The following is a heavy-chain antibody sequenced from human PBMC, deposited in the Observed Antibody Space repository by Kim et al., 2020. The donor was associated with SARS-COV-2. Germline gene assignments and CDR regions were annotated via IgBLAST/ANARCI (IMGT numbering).Heavy chain of an antibody. CDR3: AKTTDIVVVPAYGMDV. V-gene: IGHV3-23*01. J-gene: IGHJ6*02. CDR1: GFTFSSYA. D-gene: IGHD2-2*01. CDR2: ISGSGGST. Sequence: GGSLRLSCAASGFTFSSYAMSWVRQAPGKGLEWVSAISGSGGSTYYADSVKGRFTISRDNSKNTLYLQMNSLRAEDTAVYYCAKTTDIVVVPAYGMDVWGQGTTVTVSS.